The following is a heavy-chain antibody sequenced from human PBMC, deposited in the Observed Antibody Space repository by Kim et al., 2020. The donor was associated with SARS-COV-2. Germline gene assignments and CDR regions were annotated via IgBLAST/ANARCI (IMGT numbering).Heavy chain of an antibody. CDR3: ARVTITGVRGDY. Sequence: SETLSLTCTVSGGSISSGDYYWSWIRQPPGKGLEWIGYIYYSGSTYYNPSLKSRVTISVDTSKNQFSLKLSSVTAADTAVYYCARVTITGVRGDYWGQGTLVTVSS. D-gene: IGHD3-10*01. V-gene: IGHV4-30-4*01. J-gene: IGHJ4*02. CDR1: GGSISSGDYY. CDR2: IYYSGST.